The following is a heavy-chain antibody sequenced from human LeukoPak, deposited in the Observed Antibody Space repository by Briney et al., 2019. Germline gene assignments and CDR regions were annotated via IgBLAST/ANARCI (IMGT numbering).Heavy chain of an antibody. CDR1: GGSISSGDYY. CDR2: IYYSGST. J-gene: IGHJ4*02. V-gene: IGHV4-30-4*01. CDR3: ARSGGYYYDSSCYYYGY. Sequence: PSETLSLTCTVSGGSISSGDYYWSWIRQPPGKGLEWIGYIYYSGSTYYNPSLKSRVTISVDTSKNQFSLKLSSVTAADTAVYYWARSGGYYYDSSCYYYGYWGQGTLVTVSS. D-gene: IGHD3-22*01.